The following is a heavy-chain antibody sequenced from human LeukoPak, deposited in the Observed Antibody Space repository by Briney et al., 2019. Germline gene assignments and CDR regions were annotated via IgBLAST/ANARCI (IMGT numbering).Heavy chain of an antibody. V-gene: IGHV3-30*04. CDR3: AGHLGAWHYFDY. CDR1: GFTFSSYA. Sequence: AGGSLRLSCAASGFTFSSYAIHRVRQTPGKGLERVAVISYDGSTQYKADSVKGRFPISIDNSKNTLYLQMNSLRPEDTAVYYCAGHLGAWHYFDYGGQGTLVTVPS. J-gene: IGHJ4*02. D-gene: IGHD1-26*01. CDR2: ISYDGSTQ.